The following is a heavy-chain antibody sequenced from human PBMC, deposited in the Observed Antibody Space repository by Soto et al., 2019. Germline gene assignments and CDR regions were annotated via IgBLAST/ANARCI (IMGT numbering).Heavy chain of an antibody. J-gene: IGHJ6*02. D-gene: IGHD5-12*01. CDR3: AGGGWEMATINGYYYYYGMDV. CDR1: GGTFSSYA. Sequence: QVQLVQSGAEVKKPGSSVKVSCKASGGTFSSYAISWVRQAPGQGLEWMGGIIPIFGTANYAQKFQGRVTITADEPTSQAYRGLGSLRSEDTAVYYCAGGGWEMATINGYYYYYGMDVWGQGTTVTVSS. V-gene: IGHV1-69*01. CDR2: IIPIFGTA.